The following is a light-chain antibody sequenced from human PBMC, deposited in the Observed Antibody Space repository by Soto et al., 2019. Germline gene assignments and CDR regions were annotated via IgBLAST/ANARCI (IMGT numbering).Light chain of an antibody. Sequence: QTVVTQEPSFSVSPGGTVTLTCDLSSXSASTTHYPSWYQQTPGQAPRTLIYNTDTRSSGVPDRFSGSILGTKAALTITGAQADDESDYYCVLYMGGGISVFGGGTQLTVL. CDR1: SXSASTTHY. J-gene: IGLJ3*02. V-gene: IGLV8-61*01. CDR2: NTD. CDR3: VLYMGGGISV.